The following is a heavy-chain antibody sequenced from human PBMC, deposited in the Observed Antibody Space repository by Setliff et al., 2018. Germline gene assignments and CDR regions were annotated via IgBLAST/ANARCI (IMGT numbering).Heavy chain of an antibody. CDR2: ISSSSSYV. J-gene: IGHJ6*02. Sequence: PGESLKISCAASGFTISSHSMNWVRQAPGKGLEWISCISSSSSYVYYADSVKGRFTISRDNAKNSLYLQMNILRAEDTAMYYCARDRVRTAALGGMDVWGQGTTVTVSS. CDR3: ARDRVRTAALGGMDV. V-gene: IGHV3-21*01. D-gene: IGHD6-6*01. CDR1: GFTISSHS.